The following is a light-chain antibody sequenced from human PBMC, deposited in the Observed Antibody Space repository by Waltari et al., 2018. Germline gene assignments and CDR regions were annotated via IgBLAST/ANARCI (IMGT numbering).Light chain of an antibody. CDR1: ASNIGGNL. CDR3: ASWDDSLNGHWV. Sequence: QSVLTQPPSASGTPGQRVTISCSGSASNIGGNLVNWYQQLPGKAPKLRTYRSDQRPSWVPDRFSASKTGTSASLAISGLQSEDEADYFYASWDDSLNGHWVFGGGTKVTVL. V-gene: IGLV1-44*01. J-gene: IGLJ3*02. CDR2: RSD.